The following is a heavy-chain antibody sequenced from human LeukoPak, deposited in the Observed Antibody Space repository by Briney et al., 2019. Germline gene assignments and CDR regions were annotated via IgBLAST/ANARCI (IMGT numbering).Heavy chain of an antibody. CDR1: GFTFSSYA. Sequence: GASLRLSCAASGFTFSSYAMSWVREAPGKGLEWASAISGSGGSTYYADSVKGRFTISRDNSKNTLYLQMNSLRAEDTAVYYCAKLYSSEYYFDYWGQGTLVTVSS. V-gene: IGHV3-23*01. CDR3: AKLYSSEYYFDY. D-gene: IGHD6-19*01. J-gene: IGHJ4*02. CDR2: ISGSGGST.